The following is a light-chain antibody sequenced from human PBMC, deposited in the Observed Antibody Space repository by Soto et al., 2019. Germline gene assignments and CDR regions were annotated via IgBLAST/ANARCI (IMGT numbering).Light chain of an antibody. CDR3: QQYDNVPLT. CDR2: EAS. J-gene: IGKJ4*01. V-gene: IGKV1-33*01. Sequence: DIQMTQSPSSLSASVGDRVTITCQASQDITNDLNWYQQKPGKAPKVLIYEASNLETGVPSRFSGSGSGTDFTTTISSLQPEDIATYFCQQYDNVPLTFGGGTKVEIK. CDR1: QDITND.